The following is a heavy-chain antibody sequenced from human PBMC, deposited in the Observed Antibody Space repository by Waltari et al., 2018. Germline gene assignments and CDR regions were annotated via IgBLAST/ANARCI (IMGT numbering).Heavy chain of an antibody. CDR3: ARDYCGGDCYSGYYYYMDV. Sequence: QVQLVQSGAEVKKPGSSVKVSCKASGGTFSSYVISWVRPAPGPGLEWMGGIIPIFGTANYAQKFQGRVTITADESTSTAYMELSSLRSEDTAVYYCARDYCGGDCYSGYYYYMDVWGKGTTVTVSS. D-gene: IGHD2-21*01. CDR2: IIPIFGTA. V-gene: IGHV1-69*01. J-gene: IGHJ6*03. CDR1: GGTFSSYV.